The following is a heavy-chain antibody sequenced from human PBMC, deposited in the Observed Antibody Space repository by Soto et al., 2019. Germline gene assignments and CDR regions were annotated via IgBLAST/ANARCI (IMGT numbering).Heavy chain of an antibody. V-gene: IGHV4-30-4*01. D-gene: IGHD2-8*01. CDR1: GDSINSGDYY. Sequence: QVQLQESGPGLVKPSETLSLTCTVSGDSINSGDYYWSWIRQPPGKGLEWIGYIYNSGSTYYHPSLKGQVVMPLDTSKTPFALNLSSVPDADTAVYCGARGLLVVPALWGQGPLVTVSS. CDR2: IYNSGST. J-gene: IGHJ4*02. CDR3: ARGLLVVPAL.